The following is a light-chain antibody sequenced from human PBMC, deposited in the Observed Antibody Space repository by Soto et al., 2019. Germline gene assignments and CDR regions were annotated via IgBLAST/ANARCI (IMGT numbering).Light chain of an antibody. Sequence: QSALAQPASVSGSPGQSITISCAGTSSDVGAYNYVSWYQHHPGKAPKLTIYDVNNRPSGDSNRFSGSKSGNTASLTISGLQAEDEADYYCSSRTSGATYVFGSGTKVTVL. CDR2: DVN. CDR1: SSDVGAYNY. CDR3: SSRTSGATYV. V-gene: IGLV2-14*03. J-gene: IGLJ1*01.